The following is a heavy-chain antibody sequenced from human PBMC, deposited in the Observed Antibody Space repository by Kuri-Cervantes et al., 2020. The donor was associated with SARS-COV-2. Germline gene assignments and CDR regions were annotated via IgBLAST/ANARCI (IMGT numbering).Heavy chain of an antibody. J-gene: IGHJ6*02. CDR2: INPNSGGT. CDR1: GYTFTSYA. CDR3: ARLSGYTSLYYYGMDV. Sequence: ASVKVSCKASGYTFTSYAMHWVRQAPGQGLEWMGWINPNSGGTNYAQKFQGRVTMTRDTSISTAYMELSRLRSDDTAVYYCARLSGYTSLYYYGMDVWGQGTTVTVSS. V-gene: IGHV1-2*02. D-gene: IGHD5-24*01.